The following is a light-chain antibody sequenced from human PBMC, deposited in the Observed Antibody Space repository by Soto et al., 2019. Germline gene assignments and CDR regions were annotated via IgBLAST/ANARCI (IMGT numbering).Light chain of an antibody. J-gene: IGLJ3*02. V-gene: IGLV2-14*01. CDR3: TSYTTISTWV. CDR2: EVS. CDR1: SSDVGGYNY. Sequence: QSALTQPASVSGSPGQSITISCTGTSSDVGGYNYVSWYQQHPGRAPKLMIFEVSNRPSGVSNRFSGSKSGNTASLTISGLQAEEAAECYCTSYTTISTWVFGGGTKLTVL.